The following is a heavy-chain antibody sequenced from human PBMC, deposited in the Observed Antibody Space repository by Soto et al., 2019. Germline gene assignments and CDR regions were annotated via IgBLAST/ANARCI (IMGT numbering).Heavy chain of an antibody. CDR1: GFTLDDYT. V-gene: IGHV3-43D*04. Sequence: PWGSLRLSCAASGFTLDDYTMHWVRQAPGKGLEWVSLISWDGGSTYYADSVKGRFTISRDNSKNSLYLQMNSLRAEDTALYYCAKNRISYYYYYGMDVWGQGTTVTVSS. CDR3: AKNRISYYYYYGMDV. CDR2: ISWDGGST. J-gene: IGHJ6*02.